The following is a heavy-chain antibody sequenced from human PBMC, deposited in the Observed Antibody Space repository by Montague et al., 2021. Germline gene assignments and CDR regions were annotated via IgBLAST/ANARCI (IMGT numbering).Heavy chain of an antibody. J-gene: IGHJ4*02. CDR3: AKSLYASGGWGYYFDL. CDR1: GFTFSSLS. CDR2: ISGKSNNT. D-gene: IGHD2/OR15-2a*01. V-gene: IGHV3-23*01. Sequence: SLRLSCAASGFTFSSLSMSWVRQAPGKGLEWVSSISGKSNNTYYIDSLKGRFTISRDNSKNTLFLQMNSLRAEDTAVYYCAKSLYASGGWGYYFDLWGQGTLVTVSS.